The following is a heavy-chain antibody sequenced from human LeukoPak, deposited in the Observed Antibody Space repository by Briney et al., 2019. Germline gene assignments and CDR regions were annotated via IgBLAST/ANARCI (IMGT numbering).Heavy chain of an antibody. Sequence: PSETLSLTCAVYGGSFSGYYWSWIRQPPGKGLEWIGEINHSGSTTHNPSLKSRITISVDTSKNQFSLKLSSVTAADTAVYYCARGYYYDSSGYHYYLDYWGQGTLVTVSS. D-gene: IGHD3-22*01. J-gene: IGHJ4*02. CDR2: INHSGST. CDR1: GGSFSGYY. CDR3: ARGYYYDSSGYHYYLDY. V-gene: IGHV4-34*01.